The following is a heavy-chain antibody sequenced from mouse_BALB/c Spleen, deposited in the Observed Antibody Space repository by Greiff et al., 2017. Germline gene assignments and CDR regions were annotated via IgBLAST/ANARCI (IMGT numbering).Heavy chain of an antibody. Sequence: VQLQQSGAELVKPGASVKLSCTASGFNIKDTYMHWVKQRPEQGLEWIGRIDPANGNTKYDPKFQGKATITADTSSNTAYLQLSSLTSEDTAVYYCARRGNYGAWFAYWGQGTLVTVSA. D-gene: IGHD2-1*01. CDR2: IDPANGNT. J-gene: IGHJ3*01. V-gene: IGHV14-3*02. CDR1: GFNIKDTY. CDR3: ARRGNYGAWFAY.